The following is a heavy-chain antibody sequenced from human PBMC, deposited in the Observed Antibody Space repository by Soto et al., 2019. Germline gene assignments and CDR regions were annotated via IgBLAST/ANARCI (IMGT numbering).Heavy chain of an antibody. CDR2: IYYSGST. J-gene: IGHJ5*02. CDR3: ARSGSGRAARTWWFDP. Sequence: SETLSLTSTVSVGSISRYYWSWIRQPPGKGQEWIGYIYYSGSTNYNPSLKSRVTISVAPAKNQVSLKLSSGTAADTAVYYCARSGSGRAARTWWFDPRGWGTLVNVS. D-gene: IGHD3-10*01. V-gene: IGHV4-59*01. CDR1: VGSISRYY.